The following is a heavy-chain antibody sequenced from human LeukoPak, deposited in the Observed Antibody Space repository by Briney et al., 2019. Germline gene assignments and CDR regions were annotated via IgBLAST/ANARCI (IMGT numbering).Heavy chain of an antibody. CDR1: GFTFSTYE. D-gene: IGHD2-2*01. J-gene: IGHJ4*02. CDR3: SKWKAIVLVPAARSPIDY. V-gene: IGHV3-23*01. CDR2: ISGSGVTT. Sequence: PGGSLRLSCAASGFTFSTYEMTWVRQPPGKGLEWVSAISGSGVTTYYADSVKGRFTISRDNSKHTLYLQMNSLRAEDTAVYYCSKWKAIVLVPAARSPIDYWGQGTLVTVSS.